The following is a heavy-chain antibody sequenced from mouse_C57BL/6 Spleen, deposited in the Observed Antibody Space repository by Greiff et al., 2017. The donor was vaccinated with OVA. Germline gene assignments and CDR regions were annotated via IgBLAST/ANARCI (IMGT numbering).Heavy chain of an antibody. CDR1: GFTFSDYG. Sequence: DVKLVESGGGLVKPGGSLKLSCAASGFTFSDYGMHWVRQAPEKGLEWVAYISSGSSTIYYADTVKGRFTISRDNAKNTLFLQMTSLRSEDTARYYCARRRDYYAMDYWGQGTSVTVSS. CDR2: ISSGSSTI. V-gene: IGHV5-17*01. J-gene: IGHJ4*01. CDR3: ARRRDYYAMDY.